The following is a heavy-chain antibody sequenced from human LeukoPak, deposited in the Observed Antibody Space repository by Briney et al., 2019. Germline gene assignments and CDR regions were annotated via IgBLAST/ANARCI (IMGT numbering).Heavy chain of an antibody. Sequence: PSETLSLTCTVSGGSISSCYWSWIRQPPGKGLEWIGYIYYSGSTNYNPSLKSRVTISVDTSKNQFSLKLSSVTAADTAVYYCARGHYYGSGSYFGYFDYWGQGTLVTVSS. CDR2: IYYSGST. J-gene: IGHJ4*02. D-gene: IGHD3-10*01. CDR3: ARGHYYGSGSYFGYFDY. V-gene: IGHV4-59*01. CDR1: GGSISSCY.